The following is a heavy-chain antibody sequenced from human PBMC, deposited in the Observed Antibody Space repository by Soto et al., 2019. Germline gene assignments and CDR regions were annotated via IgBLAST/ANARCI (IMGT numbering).Heavy chain of an antibody. D-gene: IGHD3-3*01. Sequence: EVQLLESGGGLVQPGGSLRRSSAASGFTFSSYAMSWVRQAPGKGLEWVSAITGSGDSTYYADSVKGRFTVSRDNSKNSLYLHMNSLRAEDTAVYYCAKVFVFTIREGFDYWGLGTLVNV. J-gene: IGHJ4*02. CDR2: ITGSGDST. CDR3: AKVFVFTIREGFDY. V-gene: IGHV3-23*01. CDR1: GFTFSSYA.